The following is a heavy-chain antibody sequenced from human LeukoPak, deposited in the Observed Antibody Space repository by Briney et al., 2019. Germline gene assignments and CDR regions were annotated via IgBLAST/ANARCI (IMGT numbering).Heavy chain of an antibody. Sequence: GGSLRLSCAASGFTFSSYWMSWVRQAPGKGLEWVASIKQDGSETRYMDSMKGRFTIFRDNTKSSLYLQMNSLRAEDTAVYYCARYGLSDTFDIWGQGTVVTVSS. CDR2: IKQDGSET. CDR1: GFTFSSYW. V-gene: IGHV3-7*01. CDR3: ARYGLSDTFDI. D-gene: IGHD4-17*01. J-gene: IGHJ3*02.